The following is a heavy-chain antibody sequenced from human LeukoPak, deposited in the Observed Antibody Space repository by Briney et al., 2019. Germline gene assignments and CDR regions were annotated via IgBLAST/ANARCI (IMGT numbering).Heavy chain of an antibody. V-gene: IGHV3-7*03. J-gene: IGHJ2*01. CDR3: AKSMTLQWRGFFDL. CDR2: IKEDGSEK. Sequence: GGSLRLSCVASGFTFSSSSMSWVRQAPGKGLEWVANIKEDGSEKYYVDSVKGRFTISRDNAKNSLFLQMNSLRAEDTAVYYCAKSMTLQWRGFFDLWGRGTHVTVSS. D-gene: IGHD6-19*01. CDR1: GFTFSSSS.